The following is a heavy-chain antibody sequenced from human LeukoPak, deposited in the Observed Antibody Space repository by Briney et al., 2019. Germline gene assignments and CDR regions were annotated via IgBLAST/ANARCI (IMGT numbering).Heavy chain of an antibody. V-gene: IGHV3-53*01. J-gene: IGHJ4*02. D-gene: IGHD4-17*01. CDR3: ARDGHGDYSFDY. CDR1: GFTVSSNY. CDR2: IYSGGST. Sequence: PGGSLRLSCAASGFTVSSNYMSWVRRAPGKGLEWVSVIYSGGSTYYADSVKGRFTISRDNSKNTLYLQMNSLRAEDTAVYYCARDGHGDYSFDYWGQGTLVTVSS.